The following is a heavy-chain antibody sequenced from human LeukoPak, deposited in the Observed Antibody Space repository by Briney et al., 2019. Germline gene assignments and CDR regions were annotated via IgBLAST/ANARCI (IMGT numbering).Heavy chain of an antibody. D-gene: IGHD3-22*01. CDR2: INPSGGRT. V-gene: IGHV1-46*01. Sequence: ASVKVSCKASGYIFTNYYIHWVRQAPGQGLEWMGMINPSGGRTTYAKKFQGRVTMTRDTSISIVYMELSRLRSDDTAVYYCARGPSDSSGYYYEGDAFDIWGQGTVVTVSS. CDR3: ARGPSDSSGYYYEGDAFDI. J-gene: IGHJ3*02. CDR1: GYIFTNYY.